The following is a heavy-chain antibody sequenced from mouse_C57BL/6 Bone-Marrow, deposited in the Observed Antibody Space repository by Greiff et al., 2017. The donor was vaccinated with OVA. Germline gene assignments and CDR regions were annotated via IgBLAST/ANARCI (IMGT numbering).Heavy chain of an antibody. CDR3: TPYDGSSYPAWFAY. CDR2: IDPENGDT. V-gene: IGHV14-4*01. D-gene: IGHD1-1*01. J-gene: IGHJ3*01. Sequence: VQLKESGAELVRPGASVKLSCTASGFNIKDDYMHWVKQRPEQGLEWIGWIDPENGDTEYASKFQGKATITADTSSNTAYLQLSSLTSEDTAVYYCTPYDGSSYPAWFAYWGQGTLVTVSA. CDR1: GFNIKDDY.